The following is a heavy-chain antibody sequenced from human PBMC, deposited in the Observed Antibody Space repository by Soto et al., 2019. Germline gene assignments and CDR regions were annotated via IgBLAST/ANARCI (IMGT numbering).Heavy chain of an antibody. CDR2: ISSSGTTI. D-gene: IGHD6-13*01. J-gene: IGHJ4*02. Sequence: GGSLRLSCVASEFTFCSYEMNWVRQAPGKGLEWVSYISSSGTTIYYTDSVKGRFTISRDNAKKSLYLQMNSLRAEDTAVYYCVRFGGAAAGAGDYWGQGTLVTVSS. V-gene: IGHV3-48*03. CDR1: EFTFCSYE. CDR3: VRFGGAAAGAGDY.